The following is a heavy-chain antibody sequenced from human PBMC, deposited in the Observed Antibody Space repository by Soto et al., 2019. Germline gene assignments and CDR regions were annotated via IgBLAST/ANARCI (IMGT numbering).Heavy chain of an antibody. D-gene: IGHD3-22*01. CDR3: AKDFEPSPSYYYDSSGPDY. J-gene: IGHJ4*02. Sequence: SETLSLTCTVSGGSISSYYWSWIRQPPGKGLEWIGYIYYSGSTNYNPSLKSRVTISVDTSKNHFSLKLSSVTAADTAVYYCAKDFEPSPSYYYDSSGPDYWGQGTLVTVSS. V-gene: IGHV4-59*01. CDR2: IYYSGST. CDR1: GGSISSYY.